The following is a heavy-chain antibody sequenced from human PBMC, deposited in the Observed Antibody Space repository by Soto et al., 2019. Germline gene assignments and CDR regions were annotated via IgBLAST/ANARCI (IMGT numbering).Heavy chain of an antibody. CDR1: GFSLSNARMG. CDR3: ARIPERNSGRYSGAFDL. J-gene: IGHJ3*01. D-gene: IGHD1-26*01. CDR2: ICSNDEK. V-gene: IGHV2-26*01. Sequence: QVTLKESGPVLVKPTETLTLTRTVSGFSLSNARMGVSWIRQPPGKALEWLAHICSNDEKSYSTSLKSRLTISKDTSKSQVVLTMTNMDPVDTATYYCARIPERNSGRYSGAFDLCGQGTMVTVS.